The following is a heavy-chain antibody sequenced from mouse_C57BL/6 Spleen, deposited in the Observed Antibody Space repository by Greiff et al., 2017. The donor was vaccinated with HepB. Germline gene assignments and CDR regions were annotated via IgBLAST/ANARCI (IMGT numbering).Heavy chain of an antibody. V-gene: IGHV5-6*01. CDR2: ISSGGSYT. D-gene: IGHD1-2*01. Sequence: EVKLMESGGDLVKPGGSLKLSCAASGFTFSSYGMSWVRQTPDKRLEWVATISSGGSYTYYPDSVKGRFTISRDNAKNTLYLQMSSLKSEDTAMYYCARHVTITYYFDYWGQGTTLTVSS. CDR1: GFTFSSYG. J-gene: IGHJ2*01. CDR3: ARHVTITYYFDY.